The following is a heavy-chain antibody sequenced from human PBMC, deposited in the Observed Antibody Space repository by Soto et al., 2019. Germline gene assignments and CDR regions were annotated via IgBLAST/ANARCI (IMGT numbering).Heavy chain of an antibody. Sequence: EVQLLESGGDLVQPRGSLRLSCAASGFTFRNCAMSWVRQAPGKGLEWVSAIGPGGVNSYNADSVKGRFTISRDNSKNTLYLQMNNLRADDTATYYCARDRGGHGDLFDYWGQGTLVTVSS. CDR3: ARDRGGHGDLFDY. CDR2: IGPGGVNS. V-gene: IGHV3-23*01. D-gene: IGHD4-17*01. J-gene: IGHJ4*02. CDR1: GFTFRNCA.